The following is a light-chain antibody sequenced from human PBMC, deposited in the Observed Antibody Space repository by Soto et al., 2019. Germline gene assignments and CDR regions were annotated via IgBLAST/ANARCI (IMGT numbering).Light chain of an antibody. J-gene: IGKJ5*01. V-gene: IGKV2-28*01. CDR3: FQALQTPPT. CDR1: ESLLHSDGRTY. Sequence: DIVMTQPPLSLPVTPGEAASISCRSSESLLHSDGRTYLNWYLQKPGQSPQLLIYFGFTRASGVPDRFSGSGSGTDFTLKISRVEAEDVGVYYCFQALQTPPTFGQGTRLEI. CDR2: FGF.